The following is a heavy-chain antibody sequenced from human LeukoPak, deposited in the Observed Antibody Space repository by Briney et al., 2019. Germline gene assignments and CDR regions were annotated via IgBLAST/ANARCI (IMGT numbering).Heavy chain of an antibody. CDR1: GFTFSSYG. J-gene: IGHJ4*02. V-gene: IGHV3-30*02. D-gene: IGHD5-12*01. CDR3: AKEDRWLRRLYYFDY. CDR2: IRYDGSNK. Sequence: GGSLRLSCAASGFTFSSYGMHWVRQALGKGLEWVAFIRYDGSNKYYADSVKGRFTISRDNSKNTLYLQMNSLRAEDTAVYYCAKEDRWLRRLYYFDYWGQGTLVTVSS.